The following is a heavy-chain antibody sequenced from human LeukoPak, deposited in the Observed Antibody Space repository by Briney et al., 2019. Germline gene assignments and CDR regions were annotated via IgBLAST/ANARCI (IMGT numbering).Heavy chain of an antibody. CDR1: GFTFSDYY. Sequence: GGSLRLSCAASGFTFSDYYMSWIRQAPGKGLEWVSYISSSGSTIYYADSVKGRFTISRDNAKNSLYLQMNSLRAEDTAVYYCARDVQSSSWYWTQIEQYYFDYWGQGTLVTVSS. V-gene: IGHV3-11*04. CDR3: ARDVQSSSWYWTQIEQYYFDY. D-gene: IGHD6-13*01. CDR2: ISSSGSTI. J-gene: IGHJ4*02.